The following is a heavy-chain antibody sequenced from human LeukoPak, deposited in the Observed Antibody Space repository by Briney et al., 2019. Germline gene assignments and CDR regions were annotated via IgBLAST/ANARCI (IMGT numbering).Heavy chain of an antibody. V-gene: IGHV3-23*01. Sequence: GGSLRLSCAASGFTFSSNAMTWVRQAPGKGLEWVSAIHGSDDNTHYADSVKGRFTISRDNSKNTLYLQMNSLRAEDTAVYYCARESGNYDYGDYNWFDPWGQGTLVTVSS. CDR1: GFTFSSNA. CDR2: IHGSDDNT. D-gene: IGHD4-17*01. CDR3: ARESGNYDYGDYNWFDP. J-gene: IGHJ5*02.